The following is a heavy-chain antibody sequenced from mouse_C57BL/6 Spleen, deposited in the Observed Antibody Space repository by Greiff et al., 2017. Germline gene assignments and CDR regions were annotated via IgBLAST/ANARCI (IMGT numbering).Heavy chain of an antibody. CDR3: ARGRVYDYDGAWFAY. J-gene: IGHJ3*01. V-gene: IGHV1-26*01. D-gene: IGHD2-4*01. Sequence: VQLQQSGPELVKPGASVKISCKASGYTFTDYYMNWVKQSHGKSLEWIGDINPNNGGTSYNQKFKGKATLTVDKSSSTAYMELRSLTSEDSAVYYCARGRVYDYDGAWFAYWGQGTLVTVSA. CDR1: GYTFTDYY. CDR2: INPNNGGT.